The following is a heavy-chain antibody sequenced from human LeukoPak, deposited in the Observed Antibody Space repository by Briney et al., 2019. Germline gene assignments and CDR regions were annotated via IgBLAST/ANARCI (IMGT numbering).Heavy chain of an antibody. Sequence: PGASVKVSCKASGYTFTGYYMHWVRQAPGQGLEWMGWISAYNGNTNYAQKLQGRVTMTTDTSTSTAYMELRSLRSDDTAVYYCARSTSDDYDILTGYYHNSRFDYWGQGTLVTVSS. D-gene: IGHD3-9*01. CDR3: ARSTSDDYDILTGYYHNSRFDY. J-gene: IGHJ4*02. CDR2: ISAYNGNT. V-gene: IGHV1-18*04. CDR1: GYTFTGYY.